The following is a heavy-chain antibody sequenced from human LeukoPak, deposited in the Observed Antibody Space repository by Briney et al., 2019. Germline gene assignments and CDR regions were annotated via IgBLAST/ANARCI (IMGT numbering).Heavy chain of an antibody. CDR2: IYPGDSDT. D-gene: IGHD2-2*01. V-gene: IGHV5-51*01. Sequence: GESLKISCKGSGYSFTTYWIAWVRQMPRKGLEWMGIIYPGDSDTRYSPSFQGQVTISADKSISTAYLQWSSLNAADTAMYYCARYLACSSGAYYFDYWGQGTMVTVSS. CDR3: ARYLACSSGAYYFDY. CDR1: GYSFTTYW. J-gene: IGHJ4*02.